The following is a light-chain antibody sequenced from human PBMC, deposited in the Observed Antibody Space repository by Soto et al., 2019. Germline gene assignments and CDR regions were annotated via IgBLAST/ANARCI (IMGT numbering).Light chain of an antibody. CDR2: DAS. V-gene: IGKV1-5*01. Sequence: DIQMTQSPSTLSASVGDRVTITCRASQSSSSWLAWYQQKPGKAPKVLIYDASSLESGVPSRFSGSGSGTEFTLTISSLQPDDFATYYCQQYNSYSLTFGGGTKVEIK. CDR3: QQYNSYSLT. CDR1: QSSSSW. J-gene: IGKJ4*01.